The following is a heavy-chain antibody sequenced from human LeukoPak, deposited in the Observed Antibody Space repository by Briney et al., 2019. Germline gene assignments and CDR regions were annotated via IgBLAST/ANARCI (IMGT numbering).Heavy chain of an antibody. V-gene: IGHV3-64*01. D-gene: IGHD1-1*01. CDR3: ARGPSQLLRGDLFDY. J-gene: IGHJ4*02. Sequence: GGSLRLSCAASGFTFSSYAMHWVRQAPGKGLEYVSAISSNGGSIYYANSVKGRFTISRDNSKNTLYLQMGSLRAEDMAVYYCARGPSQLLRGDLFDYWGQGTLVTVSS. CDR2: ISSNGGSI. CDR1: GFTFSSYA.